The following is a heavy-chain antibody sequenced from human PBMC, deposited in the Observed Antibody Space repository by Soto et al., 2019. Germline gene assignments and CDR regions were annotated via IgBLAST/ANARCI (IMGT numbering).Heavy chain of an antibody. Sequence: SETLSLTCTVSGGSISSYYWSWIRQPPGKGLEWIGYIYYSGSTNYNPSLKSRVTISVDTSKNQFSLKLSSVTAADTAVYYCARLKGDRSHAFDIWGQGTMVTVS. CDR3: ARLKGDRSHAFDI. J-gene: IGHJ3*02. CDR2: IYYSGST. D-gene: IGHD3-22*01. CDR1: GGSISSYY. V-gene: IGHV4-59*08.